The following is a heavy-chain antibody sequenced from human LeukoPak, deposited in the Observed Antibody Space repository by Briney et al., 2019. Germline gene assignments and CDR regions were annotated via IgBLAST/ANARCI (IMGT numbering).Heavy chain of an antibody. J-gene: IGHJ4*02. Sequence: PGGSLRLSCAVSGLTFNNYAMRWVRQAPGRGLEWVSGISGRGASRYYADSVSGRVTRSRDNSKNMLYVQMNILRAEDTAVYYCAKGVVVAPDVTPFDYWGQGTLVTVSS. CDR2: ISGRGASR. D-gene: IGHD2-2*01. V-gene: IGHV3-23*01. CDR1: GLTFNNYA. CDR3: AKGVVVAPDVTPFDY.